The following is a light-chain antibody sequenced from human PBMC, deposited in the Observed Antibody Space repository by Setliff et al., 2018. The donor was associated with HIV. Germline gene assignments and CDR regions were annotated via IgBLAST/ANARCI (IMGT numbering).Light chain of an antibody. CDR3: QQYYRTLPIT. CDR1: QSVLYSSNNKNY. Sequence: DIVMTQSPDSLAVSLGERATINCKSSQSVLYSSNNKNYLAWYQQKPGQPPKLLIYWASTRESGVPDRFSGSGSGTDFTLTISSLQAEDVAVYYCQQYYRTLPITFGQGTRL. CDR2: WAS. J-gene: IGKJ5*01. V-gene: IGKV4-1*01.